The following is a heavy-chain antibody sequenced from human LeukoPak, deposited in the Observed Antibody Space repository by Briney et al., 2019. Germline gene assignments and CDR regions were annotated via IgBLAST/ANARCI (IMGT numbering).Heavy chain of an antibody. V-gene: IGHV4-59*02. CDR3: ARASYGSGSRPFDY. J-gene: IGHJ4*02. CDR2: IYYSGST. D-gene: IGHD3-10*01. CDR1: GFTVSSNY. Sequence: PGGSLRLSCAASGFTVSSNYMSWVRQAPGKGLEWIGSIYYSGSTYYNPSLKSRVTISVDTSKNQFSLKLCSVTAADTAVYYCARASYGSGSRPFDYWGQGTLVTVSS.